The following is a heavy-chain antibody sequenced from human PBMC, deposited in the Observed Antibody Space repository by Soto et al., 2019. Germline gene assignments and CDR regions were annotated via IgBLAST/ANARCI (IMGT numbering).Heavy chain of an antibody. CDR2: INHSEST. D-gene: IGHD3-22*01. CDR3: ARSLTMMVAVQGDAPYKHHLVS. J-gene: IGHJ5*02. Sequence: KPSETLSLTCAVYGGSFSGYFWSWIRQPPGKGLEWIGEINHSESTNYNPSLESRVTISVYTSKYQFSLKVRSVTAADTAVYYCARSLTMMVAVQGDAPYKHHLVSWGQGTRVTVSS. CDR1: GGSFSGYF. V-gene: IGHV4-34*01.